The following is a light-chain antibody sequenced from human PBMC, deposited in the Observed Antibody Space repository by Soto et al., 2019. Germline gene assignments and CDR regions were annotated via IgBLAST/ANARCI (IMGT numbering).Light chain of an antibody. J-gene: IGKJ5*01. CDR2: GSS. CDR3: QQYGSSPIT. CDR1: QSVSSSY. V-gene: IGKV3-20*01. Sequence: EMVWTQSPGTLSLSPGERATLSCRARQSVSSSYLAWYQQKPGQAPRLLIYGSSSMATGIPDRFSGSGSGTDFTLTISSLEPEDFAVYYCQQYGSSPITFGQGTRLEIK.